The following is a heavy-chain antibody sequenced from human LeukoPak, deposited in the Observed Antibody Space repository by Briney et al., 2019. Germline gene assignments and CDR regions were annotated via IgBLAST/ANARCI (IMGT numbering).Heavy chain of an antibody. D-gene: IGHD5-24*01. CDR2: ISWDGGRT. V-gene: IGHV3-43*01. Sequence: GGSLSLSCAASGFTFYVYTMHGVRRAPGEGVEGGSLISWDGGRTYCTDSVKGRFTISRENRKNSLYLKMNSVKEQDTAVYYIAKDLDPKMATAQTDAFDIWGQGTMVTVSS. CDR1: GFTFYVYT. J-gene: IGHJ3*02. CDR3: AKDLDPKMATAQTDAFDI.